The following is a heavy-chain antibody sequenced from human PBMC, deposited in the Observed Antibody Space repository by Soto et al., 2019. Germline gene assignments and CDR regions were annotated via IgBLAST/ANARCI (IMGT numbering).Heavy chain of an antibody. CDR3: ARGLLGGSGKRENWFDP. Sequence: GASVKVSCKASGYTFTSYYMHWVRQAPGQGLEWMGIINPSGGSTSYAQKFQGRVTMTRDTSTSTVYMELSSLRSEDTAVYYCARGLLGGSGKRENWFDPWGQGTLVTVSS. V-gene: IGHV1-46*01. J-gene: IGHJ5*02. D-gene: IGHD3-10*01. CDR2: INPSGGST. CDR1: GYTFTSYY.